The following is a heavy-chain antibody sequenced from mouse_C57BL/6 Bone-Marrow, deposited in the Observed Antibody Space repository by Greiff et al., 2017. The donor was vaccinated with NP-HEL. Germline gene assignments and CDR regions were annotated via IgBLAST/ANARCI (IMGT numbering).Heavy chain of an antibody. CDR3: ARRGRYGSSYVSRWYFDV. D-gene: IGHD1-1*01. V-gene: IGHV3-8*01. J-gene: IGHJ1*03. CDR1: GYSITSDY. CDR2: ISYSGST. Sequence: EVQLVESGPGLAKPSQTLSLTCSVTGYSITSDYWNWIRKFPGNKLEYMGYISYSGSTYYNPSLTRRISITRDTSKNQYYLQLNSVTTEDTATYYCARRGRYGSSYVSRWYFDVWGTGTTVTVSS.